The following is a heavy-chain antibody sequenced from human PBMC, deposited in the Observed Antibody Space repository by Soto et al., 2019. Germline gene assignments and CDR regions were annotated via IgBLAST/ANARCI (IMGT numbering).Heavy chain of an antibody. J-gene: IGHJ4*02. CDR2: ISGYNGNK. Sequence: QVQLVQSGAEVKKPGASVTVSCKASGYSFTSYGITWVRQAPGQGLEWMGWISGYNGNKKYAQKLQGRVTMTTDTATSTAYMELRSLRSDDTAVYYCARDLGQHLVDYWGQGTLVTVSS. CDR3: ARDLGQHLVDY. CDR1: GYSFTSYG. D-gene: IGHD6-13*01. V-gene: IGHV1-18*01.